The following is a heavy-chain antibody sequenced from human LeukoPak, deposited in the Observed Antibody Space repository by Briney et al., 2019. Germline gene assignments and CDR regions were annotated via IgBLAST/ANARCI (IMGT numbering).Heavy chain of an antibody. D-gene: IGHD1-26*01. J-gene: IGHJ3*02. V-gene: IGHV1-3*04. Sequence: ASVKVSCKTSGYTFTRYTIHWMRQAPGQELEWMGWINTDNGNTKYPQQFQGRVTSIRDTSANTVYMELSSLRSEDTATYYCARGGSGATFDIWGQGTMVTVSS. CDR3: ARGGSGATFDI. CDR1: GYTFTRYT. CDR2: INTDNGNT.